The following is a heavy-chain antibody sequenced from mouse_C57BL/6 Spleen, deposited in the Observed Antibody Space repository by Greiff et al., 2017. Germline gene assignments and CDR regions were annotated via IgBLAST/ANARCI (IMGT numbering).Heavy chain of an antibody. J-gene: IGHJ1*03. CDR1: GFTFSDYG. V-gene: IGHV5-17*01. D-gene: IGHD2-4*01. CDR2: ISSGSSTI. CDR3: AKPYDYYGYFDV. Sequence: EVKVEESGGGLVKPGGSLKLSCAASGFTFSDYGMHWVRQAPEQGLEWVAYISSGSSTIYYAATVKGRFTISRDTAKNTLFLQVTSLRSEDTAMYYCAKPYDYYGYFDVWGTGTTVTVSS.